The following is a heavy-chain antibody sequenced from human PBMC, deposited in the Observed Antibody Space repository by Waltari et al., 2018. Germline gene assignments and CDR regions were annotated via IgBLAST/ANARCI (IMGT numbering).Heavy chain of an antibody. V-gene: IGHV1-69-2*01. Sequence: EVQLVQSGAEVKKPGATVKISCKASGYTFTDYYMHWVQQAPGKGLEWMGRVDPEDGETIYAEKFQGRVTITADTSTDTADMELSSLRSEDTAVYYCATHSPYYYDSSGYPFDYWGQGTLVTVSS. J-gene: IGHJ4*02. D-gene: IGHD3-22*01. CDR2: VDPEDGET. CDR1: GYTFTDYY. CDR3: ATHSPYYYDSSGYPFDY.